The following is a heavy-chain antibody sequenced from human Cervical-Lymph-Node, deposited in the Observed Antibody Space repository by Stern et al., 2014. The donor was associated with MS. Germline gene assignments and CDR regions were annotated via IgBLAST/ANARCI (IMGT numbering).Heavy chain of an antibody. CDR3: ARFTVTHRGAFDI. J-gene: IGHJ3*02. D-gene: IGHD4-17*01. CDR1: GGSISSYY. Sequence: VQLVESGPGLVKPSETLSLTCTVSGGSISSYYWSWIRQPPGKGLEWIGYIYYSGSTNYNPSLKSRVTISVDTSKNQFSLKLSSVTAADTAVYYCARFTVTHRGAFDIWGQGTMVTVSS. CDR2: IYYSGST. V-gene: IGHV4-59*01.